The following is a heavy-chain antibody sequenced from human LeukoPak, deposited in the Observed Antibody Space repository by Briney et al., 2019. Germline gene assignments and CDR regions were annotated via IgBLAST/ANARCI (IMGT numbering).Heavy chain of an antibody. D-gene: IGHD3-22*01. J-gene: IGHJ3*02. CDR1: GFTFSSYD. V-gene: IGHV3-13*04. CDR2: IGTAGDT. CDR3: ARGVGPSTLDMIVVVDAFDI. Sequence: GRSLRLSCAASGFTFSSYDMHWVRQATGKGLEWVSAIGTAGDTYYPGSVKGRFTISRENAKNSLYLQMNSLRAGDTAVYYCARGVGPSTLDMIVVVDAFDIWGQGTMVTVSS.